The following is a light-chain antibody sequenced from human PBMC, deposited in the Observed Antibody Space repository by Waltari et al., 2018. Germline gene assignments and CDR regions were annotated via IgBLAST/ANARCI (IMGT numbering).Light chain of an antibody. CDR3: QQYYNTPLT. Sequence: DIVMTQSPESLAVSLGDRATINCKSSESVLYSRNNKDHLAWYQQKPGQRPKLLIYWASTRESGVPDRFSGSGSETEFTLTINSLQAEDVAVYYCQQYYNTPLTFGGGTKVEIK. CDR1: ESVLYSRNNKDH. J-gene: IGKJ4*01. V-gene: IGKV4-1*01. CDR2: WAS.